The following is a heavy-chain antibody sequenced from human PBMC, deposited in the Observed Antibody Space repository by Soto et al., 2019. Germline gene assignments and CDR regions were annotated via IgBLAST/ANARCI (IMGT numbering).Heavy chain of an antibody. Sequence: GESLKISCKGSGYSFTSYWISWVRQMPGKGLEWMGRIDPSDSYTNSSPSFQGHVTISADKSISTAYLQWSSLKASDTAMYYCARHVPVPAAIRDNWFDPWGQGTLVTVSS. J-gene: IGHJ5*02. CDR2: IDPSDSYT. CDR3: ARHVPVPAAIRDNWFDP. CDR1: GYSFTSYW. D-gene: IGHD2-2*02. V-gene: IGHV5-10-1*01.